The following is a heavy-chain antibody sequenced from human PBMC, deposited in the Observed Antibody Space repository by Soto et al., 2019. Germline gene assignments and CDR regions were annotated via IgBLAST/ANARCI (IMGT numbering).Heavy chain of an antibody. V-gene: IGHV4-39*01. CDR2: IYYSGST. D-gene: IGHD5-12*01. J-gene: IGHJ4*02. Sequence: SETLSLTCTVSGGSISSSSYYWGWIRQPPGKGLEWIGSIYYSGSTYYNPSLKSRVTISVDTSKNQFSLKPSSVTAADTAVYYCARTREYSGYDRGPFDYWGQGTLVTVSS. CDR3: ARTREYSGYDRGPFDY. CDR1: GGSISSSSYY.